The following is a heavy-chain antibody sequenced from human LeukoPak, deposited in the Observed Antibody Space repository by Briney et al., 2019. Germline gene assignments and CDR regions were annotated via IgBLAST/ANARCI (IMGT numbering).Heavy chain of an antibody. CDR3: ARQRFTMRAYAGNWFDP. CDR1: GFTCDDYA. V-gene: IGHV3-9*01. CDR2: ISWNSGSI. Sequence: PGGSLRLSCAASGFTCDDYAMHWVRQAPGKGLEWVSGISWNSGSIGYADSVKGRFTISRDNSKNSLYLQMNSLRAEDTAVYYCARQRFTMRAYAGNWFDPWGQGTLVTVSS. J-gene: IGHJ5*02. D-gene: IGHD3-10*01.